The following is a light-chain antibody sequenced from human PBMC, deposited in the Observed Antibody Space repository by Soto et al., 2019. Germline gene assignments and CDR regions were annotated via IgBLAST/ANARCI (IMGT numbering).Light chain of an antibody. CDR3: QQCNNGPQT. V-gene: IGKV3-15*01. CDR1: QTVGSK. CDR2: GAS. J-gene: IGKJ1*01. Sequence: EVVMTQSPATLSVSPGERATLSCRASQTVGSKLAWCQQKPGQAPRLLIYGASTRATGIPARFSGSGSGTEFTLTISSLQSEDFAVYYCQQCNNGPQTFGQGTKVDNK.